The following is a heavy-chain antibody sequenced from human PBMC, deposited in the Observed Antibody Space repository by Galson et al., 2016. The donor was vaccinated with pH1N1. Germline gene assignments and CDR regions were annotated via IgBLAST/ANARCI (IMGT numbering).Heavy chain of an antibody. J-gene: IGHJ2*01. CDR2: IIPIFNTA. CDR1: GGTFGSYG. CDR3: AREDYYDTDLSDWYFDL. Sequence: SVKVSCKASGGTFGSYGINWVRQAPGQGLEWMGGIIPIFNTAKYAKNFQGRVTITADESTNTAYMELSSLRSEDTAVYFCAREDYYDTDLSDWYFDLWGRGTLLTVSS. V-gene: IGHV1-69*13. D-gene: IGHD3-22*01.